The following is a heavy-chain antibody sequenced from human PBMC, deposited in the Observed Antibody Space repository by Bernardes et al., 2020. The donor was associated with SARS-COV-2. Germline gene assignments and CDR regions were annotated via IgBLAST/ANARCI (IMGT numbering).Heavy chain of an antibody. CDR2: ISSSGSTI. CDR1: GFTFSSYE. V-gene: IGHV3-48*03. CDR3: ASDVEMATYAFDI. J-gene: IGHJ3*02. Sequence: GGSLRLSCAASGFTFSSYEMNWVRQAPGKGLEWVSYISSSGSTIYYADSVKGRFTISRDNAKNSLYLQMTSLRAEDTAVYYCASDVEMATYAFDIWGQGTMVTVSS. D-gene: IGHD5-12*01.